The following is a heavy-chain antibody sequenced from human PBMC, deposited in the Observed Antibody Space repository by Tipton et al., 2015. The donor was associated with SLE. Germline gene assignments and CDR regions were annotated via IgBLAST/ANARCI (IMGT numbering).Heavy chain of an antibody. Sequence: TLSLTCNVSGFAISSGYYWSWIRQPPGKGLEWIGSVYHTGSTYYNPSLNSRVSISVDTSKNQFSLKLSSVTAADTAVYYCAREVITITDSDAFDIWGQGTMVTVSS. V-gene: IGHV4-38-2*02. CDR1: GFAISSGYY. D-gene: IGHD2-21*01. CDR2: VYHTGST. CDR3: AREVITITDSDAFDI. J-gene: IGHJ3*02.